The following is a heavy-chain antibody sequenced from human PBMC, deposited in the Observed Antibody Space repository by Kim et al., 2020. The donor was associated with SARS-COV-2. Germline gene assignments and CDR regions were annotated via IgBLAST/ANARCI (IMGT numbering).Heavy chain of an antibody. CDR3: ARVYGDPKFLFDY. J-gene: IGHJ4*02. V-gene: IGHV4-4*07. Sequence: YNPSLKSRVTMSVDTSKNQFSLKLSSVTAADTAVYYCARVYGDPKFLFDYWGQGTLVTVSS. D-gene: IGHD4-17*01.